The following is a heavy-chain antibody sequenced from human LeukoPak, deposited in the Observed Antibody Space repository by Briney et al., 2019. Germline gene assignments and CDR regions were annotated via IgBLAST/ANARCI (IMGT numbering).Heavy chain of an antibody. CDR2: ISGRGDST. D-gene: IGHD3-16*01. Sequence: GGSLRVSHAASGFALHTYAITWVRQAPAWGLEWVAAISGRGDSTYYADSAEGRFTISRDNPKNTLYLQMNSLRAEDTAVYYCAKDVRGRMGAPYACCGQGSLVTVSS. V-gene: IGHV3-23*01. CDR3: AKDVRGRMGAPYAC. CDR1: GFALHTYA. J-gene: IGHJ4*02.